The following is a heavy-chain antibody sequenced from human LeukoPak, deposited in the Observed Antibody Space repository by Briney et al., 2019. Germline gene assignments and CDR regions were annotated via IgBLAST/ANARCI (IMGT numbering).Heavy chain of an antibody. V-gene: IGHV3-7*03. CDR2: IKQDGSEK. Sequence: GGSLRLSCAGPGFTFCNYLMSWGRQAPGVGLEGGANIKQDGSEKYYVDSVKGRFTISRDNAKNSLYLQMNSLRAEDTAVFYCARRRCSSTSCFFDYWGQGTLVTVSS. D-gene: IGHD2-2*01. CDR3: ARRRCSSTSCFFDY. CDR1: GFTFCNYL. J-gene: IGHJ4*02.